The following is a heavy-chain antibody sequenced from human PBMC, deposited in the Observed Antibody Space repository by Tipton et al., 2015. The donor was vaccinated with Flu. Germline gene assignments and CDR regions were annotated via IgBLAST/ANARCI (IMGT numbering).Heavy chain of an antibody. D-gene: IGHD2-8*01. V-gene: IGHV3-53*01. J-gene: IGHJ6*02. Sequence: SLRLSCAASGFTVSSKYMSWVRQAPGKGLEWVSNIYNDGTTYYADSVKGRFTISRDNSKNTVHLQMSSLRAEDTAVYYCARGDCTNGVCYTYNYPGMDVWGQGTTVTVSS. CDR3: ARGDCTNGVCYTYNYPGMDV. CDR1: GFTVSSKY. CDR2: IYNDGTT.